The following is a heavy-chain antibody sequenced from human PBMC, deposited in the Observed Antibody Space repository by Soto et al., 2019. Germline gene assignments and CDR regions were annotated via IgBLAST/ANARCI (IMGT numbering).Heavy chain of an antibody. Sequence: QVQLVQSGAEVKKPGSSVKVSCKVSGGTFSNYAIDWVRLAPGHGLEWMGGIVPIFGTTYYTQKFQARATIIADDSTTKAYLEMSSLRSEDTAIYYCARVEAVAGLYNYHGLDVWGQGTAVTVSS. CDR3: ARVEAVAGLYNYHGLDV. CDR1: GGTFSNYA. D-gene: IGHD6-19*01. J-gene: IGHJ6*02. V-gene: IGHV1-69*12. CDR2: IVPIFGTT.